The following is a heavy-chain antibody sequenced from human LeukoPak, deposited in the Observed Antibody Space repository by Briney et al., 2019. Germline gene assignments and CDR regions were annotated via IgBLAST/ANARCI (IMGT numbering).Heavy chain of an antibody. J-gene: IGHJ4*02. D-gene: IGHD2-2*01. CDR2: IKSKTDGGTT. V-gene: IGHV3-15*01. CDR1: GFTFNDAW. CDR3: TTDAGYSSKWYNY. Sequence: GGSLRLSCAASGFTFNDAWMSWVRQAPGKGLEWVGRIKSKTDGGTTDYAAPVKGRFTISRDDSKNTLYLQMSSLKIEDTGVYYCTTDAGYSSKWYNYWGQGTLVTVSS.